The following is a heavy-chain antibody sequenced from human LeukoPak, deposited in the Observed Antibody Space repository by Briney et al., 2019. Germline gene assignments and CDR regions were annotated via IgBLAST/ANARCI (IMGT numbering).Heavy chain of an antibody. J-gene: IGHJ4*02. CDR1: GFTFSSYS. CDR3: ARGNLQIAPFDY. Sequence: GGSLRLSCAASGFTFSSYSMNWVRQAPGKGLEWVSSISSSSSYIYYADSVKGRFTISRDNAKNSLYLQMNSLRAEDTAVYYCARGNLQIAPFDYWGQGTLVTVSS. D-gene: IGHD5-24*01. V-gene: IGHV3-21*01. CDR2: ISSSSSYI.